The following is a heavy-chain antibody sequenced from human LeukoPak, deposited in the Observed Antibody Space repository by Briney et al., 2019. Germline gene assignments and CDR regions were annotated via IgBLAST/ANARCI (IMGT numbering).Heavy chain of an antibody. V-gene: IGHV1-18*01. J-gene: IGHJ6*02. D-gene: IGHD3-9*01. CDR2: ISAYNGNT. CDR3: ARGELYYDILTGYYHYYYGMDA. CDR1: GYTFTSYG. Sequence: GASVKVSCKASGYTFTSYGISWVRQAPGQGLEWMGWISAYNGNTNYAQKLQGRVTMTTDTSTSTAYMEPRSLRSDDTAVYYCARGELYYDILTGYYHYYYGMDAWGQGTTVTVSS.